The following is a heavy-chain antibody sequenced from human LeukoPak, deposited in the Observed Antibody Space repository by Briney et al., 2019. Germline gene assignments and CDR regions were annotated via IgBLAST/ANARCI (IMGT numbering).Heavy chain of an antibody. V-gene: IGHV1-69*13. D-gene: IGHD3-22*01. CDR2: IIPIFGTA. CDR3: ARDSDYYDSRGTGFWFDP. CDR1: GGTFSSYA. J-gene: IGHJ5*02. Sequence: SVKVSCKASGGTFSSYAISWVRQAPGQGLEWMGGIIPIFGTANYAQKFQGRVTITADESTSTAYMELSSLRSEDTAVYYCARDSDYYDSRGTGFWFDPWGQGTLVTVSS.